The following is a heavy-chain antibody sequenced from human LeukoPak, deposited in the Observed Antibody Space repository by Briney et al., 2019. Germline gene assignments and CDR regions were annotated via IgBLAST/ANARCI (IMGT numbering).Heavy chain of an antibody. CDR3: ARGPSGSYWPIDWFDP. J-gene: IGHJ5*02. Sequence: GGSLRLSCAASGFTFSSYEINWIRQAPGKGLEWVSYISSSGSTIYYADSVKGRFTISTDNAKNSLYLQMNSLRDEATAVYYRARGPSGSYWPIDWFDPWGQGTLVTVSS. CDR2: ISSSGSTI. V-gene: IGHV3-48*03. D-gene: IGHD1-26*01. CDR1: GFTFSSYE.